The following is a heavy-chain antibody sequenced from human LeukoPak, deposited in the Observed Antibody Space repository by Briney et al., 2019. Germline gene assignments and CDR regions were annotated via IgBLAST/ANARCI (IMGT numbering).Heavy chain of an antibody. CDR2: TSGSI. J-gene: IGHJ6*03. CDR1: GASISSHY. Sequence: KPSETLSLTCAVSGASISSHYWSWIRQPPGKVLEWIGYTSGSISDNPSLKSRVAVSVDPSQNQVSLSLTSVTAADTAVYYCARVLAIFGLDTTDFYMDVWGKGTTVTVSS. V-gene: IGHV4-59*11. D-gene: IGHD3/OR15-3a*01. CDR3: ARVLAIFGLDTTDFYMDV.